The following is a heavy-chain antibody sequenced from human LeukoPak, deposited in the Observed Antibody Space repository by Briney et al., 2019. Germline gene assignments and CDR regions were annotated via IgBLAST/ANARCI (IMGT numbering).Heavy chain of an antibody. D-gene: IGHD3-3*01. Sequence: GGSLRLSCTASGFTFNYYAMSWVRQAPGKGLEWVSIISGSGGSTYYADSVKGRFTISRDNSKNTLYPQVNSLRAEDTAIYYCAKDYQGTLFGVLTLGSYFDYWGQGTLVTVSS. V-gene: IGHV3-23*01. J-gene: IGHJ4*02. CDR2: ISGSGGST. CDR3: AKDYQGTLFGVLTLGSYFDY. CDR1: GFTFNYYA.